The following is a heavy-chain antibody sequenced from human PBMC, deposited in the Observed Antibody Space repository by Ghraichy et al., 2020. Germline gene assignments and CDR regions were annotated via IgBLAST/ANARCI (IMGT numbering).Heavy chain of an antibody. Sequence: GGSLRLSCAASGFTFSSYAMNWVRQAPGKGLEWVSAISDTGGPTYYADSVKGRFTISRDNSKNTLCLQMNSLRTDDTAVYYCAKAGAVWGARWDGMDVWGQGTTVTVSS. CDR2: ISDTGGPT. CDR1: GFTFSSYA. J-gene: IGHJ6*02. D-gene: IGHD3-16*01. V-gene: IGHV3-23*01. CDR3: AKAGAVWGARWDGMDV.